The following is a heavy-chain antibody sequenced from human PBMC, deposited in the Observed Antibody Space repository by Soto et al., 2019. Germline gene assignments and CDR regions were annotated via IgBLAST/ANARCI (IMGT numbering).Heavy chain of an antibody. CDR3: ASHYDMWSGYLSPVDY. Sequence: QVQLVESGGDLVKPGGSLRLSCAASGYTFSDYYMSWIRQAPGKGLEWISYIDTSGTKIYYADSVKGRFTITRDNAKNSLHLEMNGLRDEDTAVYYCASHYDMWSGYLSPVDYWGQGTLVTVSS. J-gene: IGHJ4*02. CDR1: GYTFSDYY. V-gene: IGHV3-11*01. D-gene: IGHD3-3*01. CDR2: IDTSGTKI.